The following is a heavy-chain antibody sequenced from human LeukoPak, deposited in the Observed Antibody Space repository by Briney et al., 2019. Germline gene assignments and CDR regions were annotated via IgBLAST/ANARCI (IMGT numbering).Heavy chain of an antibody. J-gene: IGHJ3*01. CDR3: ARPNITSYYDSRGYDAFDV. CDR2: IYPDDSDT. CDR1: GHKFNAYW. D-gene: IGHD3-22*01. V-gene: IGHV5-51*01. Sequence: GESLKISCKGSGHKFNAYWIAWVRRMPGKGLEWMGIIYPDDSDTRYSPSFQGQVTISADKSVSIAYLQWSSLKASDTAMYYCARPNITSYYDSRGYDAFDVWGQGTMVIVSS.